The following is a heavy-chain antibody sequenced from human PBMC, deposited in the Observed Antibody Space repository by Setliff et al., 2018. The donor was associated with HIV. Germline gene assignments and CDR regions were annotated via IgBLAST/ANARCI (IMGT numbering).Heavy chain of an antibody. CDR2: ISFDGSNK. CDR1: RFSFSTFW. Sequence: GGSLRLSCTTSRFSFSTFWMTWVRQAPGKGLEWVAVISFDGSNKYYADSVKGRFSISRDNSRNTLYLHMSSLRTEDTAMYYCARESYLYGSGSYPTYFQHCGQGTLVTVSS. J-gene: IGHJ1*01. V-gene: IGHV3-30*03. CDR3: ARESYLYGSGSYPTYFQH. D-gene: IGHD3-10*01.